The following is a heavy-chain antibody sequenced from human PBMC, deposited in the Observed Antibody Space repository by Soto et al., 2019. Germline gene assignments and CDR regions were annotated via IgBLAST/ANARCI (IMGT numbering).Heavy chain of an antibody. V-gene: IGHV1-8*01. D-gene: IGHD3-10*01. Sequence: QVQLVQSGAEVKKPGASVKVSCKASGYTFTSYDINWVRQATGQGLEWMGWMNPNSGNTGYAQKFQGRVTMTRNTSISTAYMELSSLRSEDTSVYYCARALVPPTRDGMDVWGQGTTVTVSS. CDR2: MNPNSGNT. CDR3: ARALVPPTRDGMDV. J-gene: IGHJ6*02. CDR1: GYTFTSYD.